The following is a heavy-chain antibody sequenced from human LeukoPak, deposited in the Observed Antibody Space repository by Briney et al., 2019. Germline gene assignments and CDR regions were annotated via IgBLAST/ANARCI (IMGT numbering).Heavy chain of an antibody. CDR3: ARERWITGKPIDC. D-gene: IGHD1-20*01. J-gene: IGHJ4*02. V-gene: IGHV6-1*01. CDR2: TYYRSKWSN. CDR1: GDSVSSNSAA. Sequence: SQTLSLTCAISGDSVSSNSAAWNWVRQSPSRGLEWLGRTYYRSKWSNDYALSVKSLIIINADTSKNKFSLQLNSVTPEDTAVYYCARERWITGKPIDCWGQGTLVTVSS.